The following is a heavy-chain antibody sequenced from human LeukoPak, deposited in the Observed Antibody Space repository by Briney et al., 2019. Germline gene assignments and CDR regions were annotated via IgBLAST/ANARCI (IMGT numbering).Heavy chain of an antibody. V-gene: IGHV1-46*01. D-gene: IGHD1-26*01. J-gene: IGHJ4*02. CDR2: IIPSDGFT. CDR3: ARDMDSGPDFFDY. Sequence: GASVKVSCKASGYTFSSYYVHWVRQAPGQGLEWMGMIIPSDGFTSYAQKFQGRVTMTRDTSISTAYMELSRLRSDDTAVYYCARDMDSGPDFFDYWGLGTLVTVSS. CDR1: GYTFSSYY.